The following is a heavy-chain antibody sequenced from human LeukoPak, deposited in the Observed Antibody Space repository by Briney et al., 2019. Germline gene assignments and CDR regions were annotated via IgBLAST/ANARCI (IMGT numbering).Heavy chain of an antibody. V-gene: IGHV1-18*04. J-gene: IGHJ1*01. D-gene: IGHD6-13*01. CDR3: ARARIAAAGKYFQH. Sequence: ASVKVSCKASGYTFTSYYMHWVRQAPGQGLEWMGWISAYNGNTNYAQKLQGRVTMTTDTSTSTAYMELRSLRSDDTAVYYCARARIAAAGKYFQHWGQGTLVTVSS. CDR1: GYTFTSYY. CDR2: ISAYNGNT.